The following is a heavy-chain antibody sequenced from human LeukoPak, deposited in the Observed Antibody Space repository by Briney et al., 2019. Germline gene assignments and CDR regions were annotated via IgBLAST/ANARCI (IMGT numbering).Heavy chain of an antibody. V-gene: IGHV6-1*01. J-gene: IGHJ4*02. D-gene: IGHD6-19*01. CDR1: GDSVSSNRVF. Sequence: SQTLSLTCANPGDSVSSNRVFWDWIRQSPSRGLEWLGRTYFRSKWYYDYAVSVISRITINPDTSKNQFSLHLNSVTPDDTAVYYCARPAVAARGWLQWRRGTLVTVSS. CDR2: TYFRSKWYY. CDR3: ARPAVAARGWLQ.